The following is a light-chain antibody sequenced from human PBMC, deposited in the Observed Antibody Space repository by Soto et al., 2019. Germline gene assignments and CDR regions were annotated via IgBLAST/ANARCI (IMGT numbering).Light chain of an antibody. CDR3: SSYTVRRSWV. Sequence: QSALTQPASVTGSPGQSITISCTGFSGDIDYNRVSWYQQYSGTAPKLIISEVTNRPSGVSGRFSGSRSGNTASLTISGLQRDDEADYYCSSYTVRRSWVFGGGTKL. CDR2: EVT. V-gene: IGLV2-14*01. J-gene: IGLJ3*02. CDR1: SGDIDYNR.